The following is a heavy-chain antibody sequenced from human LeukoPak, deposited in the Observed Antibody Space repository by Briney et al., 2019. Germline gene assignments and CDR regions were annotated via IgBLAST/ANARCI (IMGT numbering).Heavy chain of an antibody. CDR3: AREPHSMKYYYGSGSLAGILDV. V-gene: IGHV4-59*01. Sequence: SETLSLTCTVSGGSISSYYWSWIRQPPGKGLEWIGYIYYSGSTNYNPSLKSRVTISVDTSKNQFSLKLSSVTAADTAVYYCAREPHSMKYYYGSGSLAGILDVWGKGTTVTISS. CDR1: GGSISSYY. J-gene: IGHJ6*04. D-gene: IGHD3-10*01. CDR2: IYYSGST.